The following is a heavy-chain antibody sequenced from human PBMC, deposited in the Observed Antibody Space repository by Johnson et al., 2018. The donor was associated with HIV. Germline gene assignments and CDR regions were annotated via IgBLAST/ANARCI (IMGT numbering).Heavy chain of an antibody. J-gene: IGHJ3*02. CDR2: ILSKTHGGSA. Sequence: VQLVESGGGLVKPGGSLRLSCAASGFIFSDSWMHWVRQAPGKGLEWVGRILSKTHGGSADYAAPVKGRFTIPRDDSKNTLYLQMNSLKTEDTAVYYCTTDRPSCRHTSCYNALDIWGRGTMVTVSS. CDR3: TTDRPSCRHTSCYNALDI. V-gene: IGHV3-15*01. D-gene: IGHD2-2*02. CDR1: GFIFSDSW.